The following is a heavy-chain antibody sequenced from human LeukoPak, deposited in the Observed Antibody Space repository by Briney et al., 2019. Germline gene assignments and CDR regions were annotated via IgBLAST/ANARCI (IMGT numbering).Heavy chain of an antibody. V-gene: IGHV1-24*01. CDR2: FDPEDGET. J-gene: IGHJ5*02. D-gene: IGHD3-10*01. CDR1: GYTLTELS. Sequence: ASVKVSCKVSGYTLTELSMHWVRHAPGKGLEWIGDFDPEDGETIYAQKFQGRVTMTEDTSTDTAYMELSSLRSEDTAGYYCAAVVPITMVRAVNWFDPWGQGTLVTVSS. CDR3: AAVVPITMVRAVNWFDP.